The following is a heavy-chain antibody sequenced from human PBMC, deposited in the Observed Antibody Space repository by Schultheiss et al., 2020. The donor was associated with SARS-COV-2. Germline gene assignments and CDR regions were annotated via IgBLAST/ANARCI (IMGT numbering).Heavy chain of an antibody. J-gene: IGHJ4*02. CDR1: GFTFSSYD. D-gene: IGHD5-18*01. CDR2: IGTAGDP. CDR3: ASLGYGDTAN. Sequence: GESLKISCAASGFTFSSYDMYWVRQATGKGLEWVSTIGTAGDPYYPGSVKGRFTISRDNAKNSLYLQMNSLRAEDTAVYYCASLGYGDTANWGQGTLVTVAS. V-gene: IGHV3-13*05.